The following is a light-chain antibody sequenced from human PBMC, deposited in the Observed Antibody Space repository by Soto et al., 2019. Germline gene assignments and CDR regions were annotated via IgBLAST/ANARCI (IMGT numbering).Light chain of an antibody. CDR2: GAS. V-gene: IGKV3-20*01. Sequence: EIVLTQSPGTLSLSPGERATLSCRASQSVSSTYLAWYQQKPGQAPRLLIYGASSRATGIPDRFSGSGSGTDFTLTISRLVPEYFAVYYCQHYGSLVLTFGGGTKVEIK. CDR3: QHYGSLVLT. J-gene: IGKJ4*01. CDR1: QSVSSTY.